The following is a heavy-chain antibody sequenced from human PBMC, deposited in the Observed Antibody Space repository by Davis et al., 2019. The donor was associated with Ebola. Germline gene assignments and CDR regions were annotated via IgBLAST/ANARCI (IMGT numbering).Heavy chain of an antibody. CDR2: IYYSGST. D-gene: IGHD3-3*01. J-gene: IGHJ4*02. Sequence: MPSETLSLTCTVSGGSISSYYWSWIRQPPGKGLEWIGYIYYSGSTNYNPSLKSRVTISVDTSKNQFSLKLSSVTAADTAVYYCARNPPGETIFGVVTTFDYWGQGTLVTVSS. CDR3: ARNPPGETIFGVVTTFDY. CDR1: GGSISSYY. V-gene: IGHV4-59*01.